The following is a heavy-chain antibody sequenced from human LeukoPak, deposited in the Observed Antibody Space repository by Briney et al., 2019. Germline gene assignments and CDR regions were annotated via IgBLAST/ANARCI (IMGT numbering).Heavy chain of an antibody. Sequence: VPLGGSLRLSCAASGFTFSSYGMHWVRQAPGKGLEWVAVISYDGSNKYYADSVKGRFTISRDNSKNTLYLQMNSLRAEDTAVYYCAKDMVDLGYGPPTYYYYGMDVWGQGTTVTVSS. J-gene: IGHJ6*02. V-gene: IGHV3-30*18. CDR2: ISYDGSNK. CDR3: AKDMVDLGYGPPTYYYYGMDV. D-gene: IGHD2-8*01. CDR1: GFTFSSYG.